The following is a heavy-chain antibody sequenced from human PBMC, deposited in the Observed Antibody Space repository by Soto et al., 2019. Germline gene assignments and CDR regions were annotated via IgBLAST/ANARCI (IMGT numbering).Heavy chain of an antibody. Sequence: SETLSLTRAVSGGSISSGGYSWGWIRQPPGKGLDWIGYIYHSGSTYYNPSLKSRVTISVDTSKNQFSLKLSSVTAADTAVYYCARRIVATNSVFDYWGQGTLVTVSS. J-gene: IGHJ4*02. D-gene: IGHD5-12*01. CDR1: GGSISSGGYS. CDR2: IYHSGST. V-gene: IGHV4-30-2*01. CDR3: ARRIVATNSVFDY.